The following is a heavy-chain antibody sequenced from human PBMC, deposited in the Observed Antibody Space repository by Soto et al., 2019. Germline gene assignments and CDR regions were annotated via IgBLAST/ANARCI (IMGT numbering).Heavy chain of an antibody. CDR3: ARDTSPVLGYCTFDS. Sequence: SETLSLTCTFSGCSISSYYWSWIRQPPGKGLEWIGYIYYSGSTNYNPSLKSRVTISVDTSKNQFSLKLSSVTAADTAVYYCARDTSPVLGYCTFDSWGQGTLVTVSS. D-gene: IGHD2-8*01. V-gene: IGHV4-59*01. CDR2: IYYSGST. J-gene: IGHJ5*01. CDR1: GCSISSYY.